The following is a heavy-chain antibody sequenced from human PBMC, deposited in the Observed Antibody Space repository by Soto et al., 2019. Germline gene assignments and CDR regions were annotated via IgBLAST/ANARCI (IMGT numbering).Heavy chain of an antibody. V-gene: IGHV4-39*01. CDR1: CGAIAVTNVF. D-gene: IGHD1-20*01. Sequence: SGTLSLTCAVSCGAIAVTNVFCGSGRPPQGHALAWIRNLDHSGPAYFRPSLATRATFPVDTSKNQFSLTLYSVTAADTAVYYCARITGRHLDYWGQGILVTVS. CDR3: ARITGRHLDY. CDR2: LDHSGPA. J-gene: IGHJ4*02.